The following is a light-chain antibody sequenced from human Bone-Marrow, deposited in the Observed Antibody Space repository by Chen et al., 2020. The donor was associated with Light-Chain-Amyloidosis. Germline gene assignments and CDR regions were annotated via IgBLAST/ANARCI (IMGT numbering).Light chain of an antibody. CDR2: RDT. J-gene: IGLJ2*01. V-gene: IGLV3-25*03. CDR1: DLPTKY. CDR3: QSADSSGTYEVI. Sequence: SYELTQPPSVSVSPGQTARSTCSGEDLPTKYAYWYEQKPGQAPVLVIPRDTERPSGISERFSGSSSGTTATLTISGVQAEDEADYHCQSADSSGTYEVIFGGGTKLTVL.